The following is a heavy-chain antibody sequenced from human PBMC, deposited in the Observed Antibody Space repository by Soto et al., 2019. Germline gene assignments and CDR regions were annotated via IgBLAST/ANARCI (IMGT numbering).Heavy chain of an antibody. CDR1: GYTFTGYY. CDR2: INPNSGGT. V-gene: IGHV1-2*04. CDR3: ASGVHRPSNNDYYYYGMDV. Sequence: GVSVKGSCKASGYTFTGYYMHWVRQDPGQGLEWMGWINPNSGGTNYAQKFQGWVTMTRDTSISTAYMELSRLRSDDTAVYYCASGVHRPSNNDYYYYGMDVWGQGTTVTVSS. D-gene: IGHD3-10*01. J-gene: IGHJ6*02.